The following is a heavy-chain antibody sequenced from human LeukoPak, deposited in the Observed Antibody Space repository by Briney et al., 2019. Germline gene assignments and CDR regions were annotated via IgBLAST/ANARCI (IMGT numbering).Heavy chain of an antibody. Sequence: SETLSLTCTVSGGSISSSSYYWSWIRQPPGKGLEWIGSIYYSGSTYYNPSLKSRVTISVDTSKNQFSLKLSSVTAADTAVYYCARQTVRGVMFYWGQGTLVTVSS. CDR1: GGSISSSSYY. J-gene: IGHJ4*02. V-gene: IGHV4-39*01. CDR3: ARQTVRGVMFY. CDR2: IYYSGST. D-gene: IGHD3-10*01.